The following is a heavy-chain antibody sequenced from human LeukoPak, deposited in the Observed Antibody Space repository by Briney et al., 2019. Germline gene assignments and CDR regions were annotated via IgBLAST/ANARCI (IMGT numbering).Heavy chain of an antibody. D-gene: IGHD2-15*01. CDR1: GGSISSSSYY. Sequence: SETLSLTCTVSGGSISSSSYYWGWIRQPPGKGLEWIGSIYYSGSTYYNPSLKSRVTISVDTSKNQFSPKLSSVTAADTAVYYCASGVGVVVVAWGQGTLVTVSS. CDR3: ASGVGVVVVA. J-gene: IGHJ4*02. CDR2: IYYSGST. V-gene: IGHV4-39*07.